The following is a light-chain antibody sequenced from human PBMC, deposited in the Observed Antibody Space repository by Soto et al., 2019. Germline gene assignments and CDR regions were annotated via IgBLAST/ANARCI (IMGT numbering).Light chain of an antibody. CDR2: EVS. Sequence: LTQPASVSGSHGQSITISCTGTSSDVGGYNYVSWYQQHPGKGPKLMIYEVSNRPSGVSNRFSGSKSGDTATLTISGLQAEDEADYYCSSYASATTRVFGTGTKVTVL. CDR1: SSDVGGYNY. CDR3: SSYASATTRV. V-gene: IGLV2-14*03. J-gene: IGLJ1*01.